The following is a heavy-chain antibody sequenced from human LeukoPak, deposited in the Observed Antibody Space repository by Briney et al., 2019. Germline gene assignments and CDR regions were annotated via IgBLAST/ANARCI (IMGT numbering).Heavy chain of an antibody. J-gene: IGHJ4*02. CDR3: EKDSYGSERPYYFDY. CDR2: ISGSGGST. V-gene: IGHV3-23*01. CDR1: GFTFNNYA. D-gene: IGHD3-10*01. Sequence: GGSLRLSCAASGFTFNNYAMSWVRQAPGKGLEWVSAISGSGGSTYYADSVKGRFTISRDTSKNTLYLQMNSLRAEDTAVYYCEKDSYGSERPYYFDYWGQGTLVTASS.